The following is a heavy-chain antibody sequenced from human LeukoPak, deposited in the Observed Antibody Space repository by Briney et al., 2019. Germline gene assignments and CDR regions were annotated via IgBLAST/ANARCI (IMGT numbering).Heavy chain of an antibody. Sequence: GGSLRLSCAASGFAFSRYSMNWVRQAPGKGLEWVSSISSSSSYIYYADSVKGRFTISRDNAKNSLYLQMNSLRAEDTAVYYCAELGITMIGGVWGKGTTVTISS. J-gene: IGHJ6*04. D-gene: IGHD3-10*02. CDR3: AELGITMIGGV. V-gene: IGHV3-21*01. CDR1: GFAFSRYS. CDR2: ISSSSSYI.